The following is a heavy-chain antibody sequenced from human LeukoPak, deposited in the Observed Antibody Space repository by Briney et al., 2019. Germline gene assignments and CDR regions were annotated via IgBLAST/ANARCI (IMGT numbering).Heavy chain of an antibody. CDR2: IIPIFGTA. V-gene: IGHV1-69*13. J-gene: IGHJ6*02. CDR3: ARGLYYDSSGPYYYYYGMDV. D-gene: IGHD3-22*01. Sequence: GASVKVSCKASGGTFSSYASSWVRQAPGQGLEWMGGIIPIFGTANYAQKFQGRVTITADESTSTAYMELSSLRSEDTAVYYCARGLYYDSSGPYYYYYGMDVWGQGTTVTVSS. CDR1: GGTFSSYA.